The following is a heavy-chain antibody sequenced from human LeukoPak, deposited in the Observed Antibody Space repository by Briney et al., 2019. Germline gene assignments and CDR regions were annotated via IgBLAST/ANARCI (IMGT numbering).Heavy chain of an antibody. Sequence: SETLSLTCAVYGGSFSGYYWSWIRQPPGKGLEWMGEINHSGSTNYKPSLKSRVTISVDTSKNQFSLKLSSVTAADTAVYYCARGSYAAAGTGRYFQHWGQGTLVTVSS. CDR1: GGSFSGYY. J-gene: IGHJ1*01. CDR3: ARGSYAAAGTGRYFQH. CDR2: INHSGST. V-gene: IGHV4-34*01. D-gene: IGHD6-13*01.